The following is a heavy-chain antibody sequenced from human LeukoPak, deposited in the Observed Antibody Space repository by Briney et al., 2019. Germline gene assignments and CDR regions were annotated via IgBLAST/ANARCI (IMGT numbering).Heavy chain of an antibody. J-gene: IGHJ5*02. CDR3: ARDDYRGVTNFDP. CDR1: GVSISPYF. V-gene: IGHV4-59*01. Sequence: PSETLSLTCSVSGVSISPYFWSWIRQPPGKGLEWIGYIAYSGSTNYNPSLKSRVTISVDTSKNQFSLHLSSVTAADTAVYYCARDDYRGVTNFDPWGQGTLVTVSS. D-gene: IGHD3-10*01. CDR2: IAYSGST.